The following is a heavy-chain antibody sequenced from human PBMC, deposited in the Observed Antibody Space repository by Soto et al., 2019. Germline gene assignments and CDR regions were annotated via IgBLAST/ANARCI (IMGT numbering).Heavy chain of an antibody. CDR3: TRDMDYGVRAFGDY. J-gene: IGHJ4*02. V-gene: IGHV3-30-3*01. D-gene: IGHD4-17*01. Sequence: QVQLVESGGGVVQPGRSLRLSCAASGFTFSSFAMYWVRQAPGKGLEWVAVISYDGSKKYYADSVRGRFTISRDNSKNTLYLQMNGLRTEETAVYYCTRDMDYGVRAFGDYWGQGTLVTVSS. CDR1: GFTFSSFA. CDR2: ISYDGSKK.